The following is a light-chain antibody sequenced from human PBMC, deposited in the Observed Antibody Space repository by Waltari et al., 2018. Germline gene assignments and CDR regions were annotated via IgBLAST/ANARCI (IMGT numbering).Light chain of an antibody. CDR3: NSCTNTSAFEV. Sequence: QSALTQPASVSGSPGQTITISCTGPDSDIGDYNYACWNQQPPGKVPKLIIYDISSRPSGVSDRFAGSKSGNTASLTISGLQAEDEADYYCNSCTNTSAFEVFGGGTKVTVL. CDR1: DSDIGDYNY. J-gene: IGLJ3*02. CDR2: DIS. V-gene: IGLV2-14*03.